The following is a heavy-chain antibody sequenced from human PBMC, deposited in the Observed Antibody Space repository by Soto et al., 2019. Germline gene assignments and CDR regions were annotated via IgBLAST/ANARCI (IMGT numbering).Heavy chain of an antibody. CDR3: AKVVAGWDLHFDF. D-gene: IGHD6-19*01. CDR2: ISSSSNST. Sequence: GGSLRLSCAASGFTFSSYSMNWVRQAPGKGLEWVSYISSSSNSTYYADSVKGRFIISRDNSRNTLYLQMNSLRAEDTAFYYCAKVVAGWDLHFDFWRQGTLVTVSS. V-gene: IGHV3-48*01. CDR1: GFTFSSYS. J-gene: IGHJ4*02.